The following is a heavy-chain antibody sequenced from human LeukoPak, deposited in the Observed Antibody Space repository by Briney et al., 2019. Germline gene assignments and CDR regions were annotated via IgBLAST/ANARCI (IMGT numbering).Heavy chain of an antibody. D-gene: IGHD3-3*01. J-gene: IGHJ4*02. CDR3: ARDYYDFWSGTNGYLFDY. V-gene: IGHV1-46*01. Sequence: ASVKVSCKASGYTFTSYYMHWVRQAPGQGLEWMGIINPSGGSTSYAQKFQGRVTMTRDTSTSTVYMELSSLRSEDTAVYYCARDYYDFWSGTNGYLFDYWGQGTLVTVSS. CDR1: GYTFTSYY. CDR2: INPSGGST.